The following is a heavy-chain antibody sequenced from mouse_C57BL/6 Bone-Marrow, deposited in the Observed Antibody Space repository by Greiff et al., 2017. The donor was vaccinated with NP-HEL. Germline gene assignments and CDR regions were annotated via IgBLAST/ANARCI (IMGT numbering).Heavy chain of an antibody. D-gene: IGHD2-3*01. Sequence: DVKLVESGGGLVKPGGSLKLSCAASGFTFSDYGMHWVRQAPEKGLEWVAYISSGSSTIYYADTVKGRFTISRDNAKNTLFLQMTSLRSEDTAMYYCARPGGYYIWFAYWGQGTLVTVSA. V-gene: IGHV5-17*01. CDR1: GFTFSDYG. J-gene: IGHJ3*01. CDR3: ARPGGYYIWFAY. CDR2: ISSGSSTI.